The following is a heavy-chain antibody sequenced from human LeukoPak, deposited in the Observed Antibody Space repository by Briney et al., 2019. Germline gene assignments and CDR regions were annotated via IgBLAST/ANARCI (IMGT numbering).Heavy chain of an antibody. CDR3: AREGGYCSGGSCRFFDY. CDR2: ISPRCSYI. CDR1: GLTFRDYS. J-gene: IGHJ4*02. Sequence: GGSLRLSYAASGLTFRDYSMNWVRQAPGRGLEFVSSISPRCSYIYYTDSVKRRFTISRDDAKNSLILQMNSLRAEDTSVYYCAREGGYCSGGSCRFFDYWGQGTLVTVSS. V-gene: IGHV3-21*06. D-gene: IGHD2-15*01.